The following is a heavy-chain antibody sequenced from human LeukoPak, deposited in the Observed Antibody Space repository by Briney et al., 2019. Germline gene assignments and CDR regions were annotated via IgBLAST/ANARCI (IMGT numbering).Heavy chain of an antibody. CDR1: GGSISSGGYY. J-gene: IGHJ3*02. V-gene: IGHV4-31*03. CDR3: ARDKGTYYYDNSGGLDAFDI. Sequence: SETLSLTCTVSGGSISSGGYYWSWIRQHPGKGLEWIGYIYCGGSTYYNPSLKSRVTISVDTSKNQFSLKLSSVTAADTAVYYCARDKGTYYYDNSGGLDAFDIWGQGTMVTVSS. D-gene: IGHD3-22*01. CDR2: IYCGGST.